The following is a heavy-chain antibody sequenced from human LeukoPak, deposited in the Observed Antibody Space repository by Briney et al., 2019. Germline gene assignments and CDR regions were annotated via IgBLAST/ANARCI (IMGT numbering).Heavy chain of an antibody. Sequence: SETLSLTCAVYGGSFSGYYWSWIRQPPGKGLEWIGEINHSGSTNYNPSLKSRVTISVDTSKNQFSLKPSSVTAADTAVYYCARGWVKLDYWGQGTLVTVSS. J-gene: IGHJ4*02. CDR1: GGSFSGYY. V-gene: IGHV4-34*01. CDR2: INHSGST. D-gene: IGHD2-21*01. CDR3: ARGWVKLDY.